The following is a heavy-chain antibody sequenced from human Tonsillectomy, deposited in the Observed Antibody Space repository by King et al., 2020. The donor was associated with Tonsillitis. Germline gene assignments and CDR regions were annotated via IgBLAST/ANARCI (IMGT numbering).Heavy chain of an antibody. CDR3: AKAVTNVVVPRYYYMDV. V-gene: IGHV3-23*04. D-gene: IGHD2-2*01. CDR1: GFTFSNYA. J-gene: IGHJ6*03. Sequence: VQLVESGGGLVQPGGSLRLSCAASGFTFSNYAMNWVRQAPGKGLEWVSALSGGGSSTSYADSVKGRLTISRDNSKNTLYLQMNSLRVEDTAVYYCAKAVTNVVVPRYYYMDVWGRGTTVTVSS. CDR2: LSGGGSST.